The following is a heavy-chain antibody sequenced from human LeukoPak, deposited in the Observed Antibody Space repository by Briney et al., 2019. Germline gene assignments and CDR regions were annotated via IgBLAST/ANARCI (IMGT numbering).Heavy chain of an antibody. V-gene: IGHV3-66*02. CDR2: VYSAGAT. CDR1: GFSLSSYA. CDR3: VRDRAEGRAWVEFDP. Sequence: GGSLRLSCVASGFSLSSYAMSWVRQAPGKAPEWVSLVYSAGATHYADSVQGRFIISRDNSKNTRYLQMNNLRVEDTAVYHCVRDRAEGRAWVEFDPWGQGTVVTVSS. J-gene: IGHJ5*02.